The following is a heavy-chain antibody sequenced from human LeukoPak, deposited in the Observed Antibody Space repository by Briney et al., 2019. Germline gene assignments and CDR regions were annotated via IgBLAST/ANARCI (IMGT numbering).Heavy chain of an antibody. V-gene: IGHV1-69*13. Sequence: SVKVSCKASGGTFSSYAISWVRQAPGQGLEWMGGIIPIFGTANYAQKFQGRVTITADESTSTAYMELSSLRSEDTAVYYCARVREAVAGFCYFDYWGQGTLVTVSS. CDR3: ARVREAVAGFCYFDY. D-gene: IGHD6-19*01. J-gene: IGHJ4*02. CDR2: IIPIFGTA. CDR1: GGTFSSYA.